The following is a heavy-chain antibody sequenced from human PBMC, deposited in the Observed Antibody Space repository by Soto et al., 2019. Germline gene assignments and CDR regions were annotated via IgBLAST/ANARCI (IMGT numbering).Heavy chain of an antibody. V-gene: IGHV1-18*01. J-gene: IGHJ4*02. CDR2: ISAYNGNT. Sequence: QVQLVQSGAEVKKPGASVKVSCKASGYTFTSYGISWVRQAPGQGLEWMGWISAYNGNTNYAQKLQGRVTMTTDTSTGTAYMELRSLRSDDTAVYYCARVGPGADFWSGYYNFDYWGQGTLVTVSS. CDR1: GYTFTSYG. CDR3: ARVGPGADFWSGYYNFDY. D-gene: IGHD3-3*01.